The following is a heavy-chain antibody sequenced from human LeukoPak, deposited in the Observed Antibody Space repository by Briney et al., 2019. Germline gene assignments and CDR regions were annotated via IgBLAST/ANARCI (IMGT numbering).Heavy chain of an antibody. V-gene: IGHV3-23*01. CDR1: GFTFSSYA. J-gene: IGHJ4*01. CDR3: AKGSYYDSSGSFYFDY. D-gene: IGHD3-22*01. CDR2: ISGRGDNT. Sequence: GGSLRLSCAASGFTFSSYAMSWVRQAPGKGLEWVSGISGRGDNTYYADSVKGRFTISRDNSKNTLYVQVNNLGTEDTAAYYCAKGSYYDSSGSFYFDYWGQGTLVTVSS.